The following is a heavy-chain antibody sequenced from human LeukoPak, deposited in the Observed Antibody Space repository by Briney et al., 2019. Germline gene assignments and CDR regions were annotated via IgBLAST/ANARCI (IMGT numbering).Heavy chain of an antibody. V-gene: IGHV3-43D*03. CDR3: AKDGYCSSTSCYGWGYYYYYMDV. Sequence: GGSLRPSCAASGFTFDDYAMHWVRQAPGKGLEWVSLISWDGGSTYYADSVKGRFTISRDNSKNSLYLQMNSLRAEDTALYYCAKDGYCSSTSCYGWGYYYYYMDVWGKGTTVTVSS. J-gene: IGHJ6*03. CDR1: GFTFDDYA. CDR2: ISWDGGST. D-gene: IGHD2-2*01.